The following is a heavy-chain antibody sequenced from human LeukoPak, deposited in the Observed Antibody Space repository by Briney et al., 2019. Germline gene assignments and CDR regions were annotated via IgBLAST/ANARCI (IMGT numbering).Heavy chain of an antibody. J-gene: IGHJ4*02. CDR2: IYHSGST. V-gene: IGHV4-30-2*01. CDR3: ARYLGESIFDY. D-gene: IGHD3-10*01. CDR1: GGSISSGGYS. Sequence: TSETLSLTCAVSGGSISSGGYSWSWIRQPPGKGLEWIGYIYHSGSTYYNPSLKSRVTISVDRSKNQFSLKLSSVTAADTAVYYCARYLGESIFDYWGQGTLVTVSS.